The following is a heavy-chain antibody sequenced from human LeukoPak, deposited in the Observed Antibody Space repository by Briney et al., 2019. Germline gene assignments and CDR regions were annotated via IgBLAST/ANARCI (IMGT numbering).Heavy chain of an antibody. CDR2: ISYDGSNK. J-gene: IGHJ4*02. Sequence: GRSLRLSCAASGFTFSSYAMHWVRQAPGKGLEWVAVISYDGSNKYYADSVKGRFTISGDNSKNTLYLQMNSLRAEDTAVYYCARGGCSGGSCYPYYFDYWGQGTLVTVSS. CDR1: GFTFSSYA. D-gene: IGHD2-15*01. CDR3: ARGGCSGGSCYPYYFDY. V-gene: IGHV3-30-3*01.